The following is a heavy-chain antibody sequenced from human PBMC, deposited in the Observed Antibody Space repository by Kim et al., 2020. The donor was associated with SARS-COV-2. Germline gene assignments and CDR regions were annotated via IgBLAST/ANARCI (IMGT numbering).Heavy chain of an antibody. CDR2: ISSSSSYI. D-gene: IGHD3-10*01. CDR1: GFTFSSYS. V-gene: IGHV3-21*01. CDR3: ARGHDYYGSGSYGYYYYGMDV. J-gene: IGHJ6*02. Sequence: GGSLRLSCAASGFTFSSYSMNWVRQAPGKGLEWVSSISSSSSYIYYADSVKGRFTISRDNAKNSLYLQMNSLRAEDTAVYYCARGHDYYGSGSYGYYYYGMDVWGQGTTVTVSS.